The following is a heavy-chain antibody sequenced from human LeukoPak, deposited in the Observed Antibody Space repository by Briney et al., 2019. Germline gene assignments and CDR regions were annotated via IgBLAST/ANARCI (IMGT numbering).Heavy chain of an antibody. CDR3: ARAGSGSYSLGY. D-gene: IGHD3-10*01. V-gene: IGHV4-39*07. J-gene: IGHJ4*02. CDR1: GGSISSYY. CDR2: VYDSGNT. Sequence: SETLSLTCTVSGGSISSYYWGWIRQPPGKGLEWIGSVYDSGNTYYNPSLKSRVTISVDTSKNQFSLRLSSVTAADTAVYYCARAGSGSYSLGYWGQGTLVTVSS.